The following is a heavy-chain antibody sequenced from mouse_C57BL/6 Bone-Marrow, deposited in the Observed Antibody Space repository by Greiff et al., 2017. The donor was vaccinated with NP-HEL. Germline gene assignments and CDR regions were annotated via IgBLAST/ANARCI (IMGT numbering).Heavy chain of an antibody. CDR1: GYSITSDY. CDR2: ISYSGST. D-gene: IGHD1-1*01. J-gene: IGHJ2*01. V-gene: IGHV3-8*01. Sequence: EVKLVESGPGLAKPSQTLSLTCSVTGYSITSDYWNWIRKFPGNKLEYMGYISYSGSTYYNPSLKSRISITRDTSKNQSYLQLNSVTTEDTATYYCARGRAITTALFDYWGQGTTLTVSS. CDR3: ARGRAITTALFDY.